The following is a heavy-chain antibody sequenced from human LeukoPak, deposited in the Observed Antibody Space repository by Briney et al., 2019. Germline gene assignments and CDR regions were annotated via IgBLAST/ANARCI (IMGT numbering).Heavy chain of an antibody. V-gene: IGHV3-30*03. CDR1: GFTFGTYW. CDR2: ISYDGRNK. D-gene: IGHD3-3*01. CDR3: ARAGVTSGYFYYYYYYMDV. J-gene: IGHJ6*03. Sequence: GGSLRLSCGASGFTFGTYWMHWVRQAPGKGLEWVAVISYDGRNKYYADSVKGRFTISRDNSKDTVYLQMNSLRAEDTAVYYCARAGVTSGYFYYYYYYMDVWGKGTTVTVSS.